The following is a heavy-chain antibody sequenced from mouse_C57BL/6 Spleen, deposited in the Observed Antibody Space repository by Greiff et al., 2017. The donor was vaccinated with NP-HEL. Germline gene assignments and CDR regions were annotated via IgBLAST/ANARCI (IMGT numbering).Heavy chain of an antibody. CDR1: GYTFTDYN. J-gene: IGHJ1*03. CDR3: ARLGTVVSGFDV. D-gene: IGHD1-1*01. CDR2: INPNNGGT. V-gene: IGHV1-22*01. Sequence: VQLQQSGPELVKPGASVKMSCKASGYTFTDYNMHWVKQSHGKSLEWIGYINPNNGGTSYNQKFKGKATLTVNKSSSTAYMELRSLTSEDSAVYYCARLGTVVSGFDVWGTGTTVTVSS.